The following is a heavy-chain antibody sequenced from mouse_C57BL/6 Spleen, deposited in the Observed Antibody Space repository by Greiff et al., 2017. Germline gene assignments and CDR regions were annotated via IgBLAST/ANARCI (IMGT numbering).Heavy chain of an antibody. V-gene: IGHV1-76*01. CDR1: GYTFTDYY. CDR3: ARPYDYDPTWFAY. Sequence: QVQLQQSGAELVRPGASVTLSCKASGYTFTDYYINWVKQRPGQGLEWIARIYPGSGNTYYNEKFKGTATLTAEKSSSNAYMQLSSLTSEDSAVYFCARPYDYDPTWFAYWGQGTLVTVSA. CDR2: IYPGSGNT. D-gene: IGHD2-4*01. J-gene: IGHJ3*01.